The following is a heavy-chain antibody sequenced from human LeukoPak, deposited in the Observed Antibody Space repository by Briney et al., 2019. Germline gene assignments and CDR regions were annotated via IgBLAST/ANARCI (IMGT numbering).Heavy chain of an antibody. Sequence: ASVKVSCKASGYTFTSYAMNWVRQAPGQGLEWMGWTNTNTGNPTYAPDFTGRFVFSLDTSVSTAYLQIRSLKADDTAVYYCAREGISGYGGAFDNWGQGSLVTVSS. D-gene: IGHD5-12*01. CDR1: GYTFTSYA. V-gene: IGHV7-4-1*02. CDR2: TNTNTGNP. J-gene: IGHJ4*02. CDR3: AREGISGYGGAFDN.